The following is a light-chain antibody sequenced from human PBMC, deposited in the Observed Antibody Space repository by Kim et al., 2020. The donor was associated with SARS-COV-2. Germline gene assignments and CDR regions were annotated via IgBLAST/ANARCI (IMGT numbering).Light chain of an antibody. CDR1: SSNIGSNS. Sequence: GQRFTISCSGRSSNIGSNSVYWYQQLPGTAPKLLIYRNNQRPSGVPDRFSGSKSGTSASLAISGLRSEDEADYYCAAWDDSLSGWVFGGGTQLTVL. CDR2: RNN. CDR3: AAWDDSLSGWV. J-gene: IGLJ3*02. V-gene: IGLV1-47*01.